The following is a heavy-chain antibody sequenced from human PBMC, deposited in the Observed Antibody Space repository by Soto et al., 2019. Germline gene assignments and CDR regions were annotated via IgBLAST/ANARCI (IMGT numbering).Heavy chain of an antibody. V-gene: IGHV4-34*01. CDR1: GGSFSCYY. CDR2: INHSGST. CDR3: ARLQRTFRIAARGDYYYGMDV. D-gene: IGHD6-13*01. J-gene: IGHJ6*02. Sequence: PSETLSLTCAVYGGSFSCYYWSWIRQPPGKGLEWIGEINHSGSTNYNPSLKSRVTISVDTSKNQFSLKLSSVTAADTAVYYCARLQRTFRIAARGDYYYGMDVWGQGTTVTVPS.